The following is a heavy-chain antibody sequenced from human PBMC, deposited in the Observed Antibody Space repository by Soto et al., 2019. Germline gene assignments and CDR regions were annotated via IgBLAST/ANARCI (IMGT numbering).Heavy chain of an antibody. CDR2: IYYSGRT. Sequence: QLQLQESGPGLVKPSETLSLTCTVSGGSISSSSYYWGWIRQPPGKGLEWIGCIYYSGRTYYNPSLKNRVTISVDTYKNHFPLKLSSVTAADTAVYYCARPTADFWSGYYVGYYYYGMDVWGQGTKVTVSS. V-gene: IGHV4-39*01. J-gene: IGHJ6*01. CDR1: GGSISSSSYY. CDR3: ARPTADFWSGYYVGYYYYGMDV. D-gene: IGHD3-3*01.